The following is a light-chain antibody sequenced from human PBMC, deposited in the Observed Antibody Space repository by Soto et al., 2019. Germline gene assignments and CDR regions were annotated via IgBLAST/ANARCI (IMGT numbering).Light chain of an antibody. V-gene: IGKV1-39*01. CDR2: GAS. CDR3: QQSYSTPVT. CDR1: QRINSY. Sequence: DIQMSQSPSSLSASVGDRVTISCRTSQRINSYLNWYQQKPGEAPTLLIYGASSLQSGVPSRFSGSGSGTDFTLTISSLQPEDFATYYCQQSYSTPVTFGQGTKVDIK. J-gene: IGKJ1*01.